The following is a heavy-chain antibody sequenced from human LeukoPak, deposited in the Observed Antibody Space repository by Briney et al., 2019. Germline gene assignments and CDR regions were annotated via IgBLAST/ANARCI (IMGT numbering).Heavy chain of an antibody. D-gene: IGHD1-26*01. J-gene: IGHJ2*01. CDR3: ARGGSYPDYWYFDL. V-gene: IGHV3-30-3*01. CDR1: GFTFSSYA. CDR2: ISYDGSNK. Sequence: PGGSLRLSCAASGFTFSSYAMSWVRQAPGKGLEWVAVISYDGSNKYYADSVKGRFTISRDNSKNTLYLQMNSLRAEDTAVYYCARGGSYPDYWYFDLWGRGTLVTVSS.